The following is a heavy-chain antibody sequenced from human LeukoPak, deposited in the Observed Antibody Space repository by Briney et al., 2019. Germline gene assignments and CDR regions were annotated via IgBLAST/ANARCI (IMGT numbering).Heavy chain of an antibody. V-gene: IGHV4-39*01. Sequence: SETLSLTCTVSGVSISSSNSYWGWIRQPPGKGLEWIGSIYYSGNTYYNASLKSQVSISIDTSKSQFSLRLTSVTAADTAVYYCARQTGSGLFILPGGQGTLVTVPS. CDR2: IYYSGNT. CDR3: ARQTGSGLFILP. D-gene: IGHD3/OR15-3a*01. CDR1: GVSISSSNSY. J-gene: IGHJ4*02.